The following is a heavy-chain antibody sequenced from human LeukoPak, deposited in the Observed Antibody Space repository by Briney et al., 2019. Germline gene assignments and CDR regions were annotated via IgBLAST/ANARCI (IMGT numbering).Heavy chain of an antibody. J-gene: IGHJ4*02. V-gene: IGHV3-11*04. CDR1: GFTFSDYY. CDR3: ASVYDFWVLAY. Sequence: EGSLRLSCAASGFTFSDYYMSWIRQAPGKGLEWVSYISSSGSTIYYADSVKGRFTISRDNAKNSLYLQMNSLRAEDTAVYYCASVYDFWVLAYWGQGTLVTVSS. CDR2: ISSSGSTI. D-gene: IGHD3-3*01.